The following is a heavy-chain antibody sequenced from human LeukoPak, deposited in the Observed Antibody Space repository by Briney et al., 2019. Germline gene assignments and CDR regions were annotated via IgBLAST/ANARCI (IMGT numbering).Heavy chain of an antibody. CDR1: GFTFSIYA. CDR3: AKEHDYSNAAPEWGFDS. CDR2: ISGSSSHT. V-gene: IGHV3-23*01. J-gene: IGHJ4*02. Sequence: GGSLRLPCAASGFTFSIYAMSWVRQAPGKGLEWVSGISGSSSHTMDADSVRGRLTISRDNTRNTLYLHMNNVRAEDTALYYCAKEHDYSNAAPEWGFDSWGQGTRVTVSS. D-gene: IGHD3-3*01.